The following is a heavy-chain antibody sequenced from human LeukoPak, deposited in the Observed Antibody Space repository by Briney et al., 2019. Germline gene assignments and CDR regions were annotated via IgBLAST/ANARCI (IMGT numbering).Heavy chain of an antibody. Sequence: KPGRSLRLSCAASGFTFSDHRMNWVRQAPGKGLEWVSCIDGTSTNIYYADSVKGRFTISRDNAKNSVYLQMSSLRAEDTAVYYCAKDVSYYDSSGVFDYWGQGTLVTVSS. CDR1: GFTFSDHR. D-gene: IGHD3-22*01. V-gene: IGHV3-21*01. CDR2: IDGTSTNI. CDR3: AKDVSYYDSSGVFDY. J-gene: IGHJ4*02.